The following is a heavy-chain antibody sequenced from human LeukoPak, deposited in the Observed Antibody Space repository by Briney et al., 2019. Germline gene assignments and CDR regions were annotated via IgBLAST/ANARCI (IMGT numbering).Heavy chain of an antibody. CDR2: IYHSGST. CDR3: ARAVLRFFKGAFDI. V-gene: IGHV4-30-2*01. J-gene: IGHJ3*02. Sequence: PSQTLSLTCTVSGGSISSGGYYWSWIRQPPGKGLEWIGYIYHSGSTYYNPSLKSRVTISVDRSKNQFSLKLSSVTAADTAVYYCARAVLRFFKGAFDIWGQGTMVTVSS. D-gene: IGHD3-3*01. CDR1: GGSISSGGYY.